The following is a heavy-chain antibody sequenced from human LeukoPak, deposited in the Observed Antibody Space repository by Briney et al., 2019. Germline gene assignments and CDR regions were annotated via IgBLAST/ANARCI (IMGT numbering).Heavy chain of an antibody. V-gene: IGHV1-2*02. CDR3: AREIPCSSSSCLDY. D-gene: IGHD2-2*01. J-gene: IGHJ4*02. Sequence: ASVKVSCKASGYTFTAYYMHWVRQAPGQGLEWMGWINPHSGGTNFAQKFQGGVTMTRDTSITTAHMELSRLTSDDTAMYYCAREIPCSSSSCLDYWGQGTLVTVSS. CDR1: GYTFTAYY. CDR2: INPHSGGT.